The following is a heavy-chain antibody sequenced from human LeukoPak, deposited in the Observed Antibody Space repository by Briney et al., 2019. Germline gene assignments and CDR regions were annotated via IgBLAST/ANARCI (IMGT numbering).Heavy chain of an antibody. J-gene: IGHJ4*02. Sequence: GRSLTLSCAASGFTFSSYAMHWVRQAPGKGLEWVAVISYDGSNKYYADSVKGRFTISRDNSKNTLYLQMNSLRAEDTAVYYCARGGDYFDYWGQGTLVTVSS. CDR1: GFTFSSYA. D-gene: IGHD2-15*01. CDR3: ARGGDYFDY. V-gene: IGHV3-30-3*01. CDR2: ISYDGSNK.